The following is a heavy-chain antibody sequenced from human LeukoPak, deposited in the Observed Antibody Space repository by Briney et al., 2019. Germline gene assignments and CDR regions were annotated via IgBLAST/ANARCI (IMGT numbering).Heavy chain of an antibody. D-gene: IGHD2-2*01. Sequence: SVKVSCRASGGTFSSYAISWVRQAPGQGLEWMGGIIPIFGTANYAQKFQGRVTITTDESTSTAYMELSSLRSEDTAVYYCARASLRGYCSSTSCPLDYWGQGTLVTVSS. J-gene: IGHJ4*02. V-gene: IGHV1-69*05. CDR2: IIPIFGTA. CDR1: GGTFSSYA. CDR3: ARASLRGYCSSTSCPLDY.